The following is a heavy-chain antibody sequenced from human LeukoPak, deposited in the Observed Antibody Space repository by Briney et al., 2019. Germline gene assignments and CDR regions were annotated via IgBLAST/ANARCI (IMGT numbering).Heavy chain of an antibody. J-gene: IGHJ4*02. D-gene: IGHD3-10*01. V-gene: IGHV5-51*01. Sequence: GESLKISCMGSGYSFTNYWIGWVRQMPGKGLEWMGIIYPGDSDTRYSPSFQGQVTMSADKSISTAYMELSRLRSDDTAVYYCARSRGVIKGLDYWGQGTLVTVSS. CDR2: IYPGDSDT. CDR1: GYSFTNYW. CDR3: ARSRGVIKGLDY.